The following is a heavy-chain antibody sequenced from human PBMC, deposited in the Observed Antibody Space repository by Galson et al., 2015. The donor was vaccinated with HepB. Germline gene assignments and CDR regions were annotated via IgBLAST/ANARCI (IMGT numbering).Heavy chain of an antibody. D-gene: IGHD3-10*01. CDR2: ISGSGTYI. J-gene: IGHJ3*02. CDR3: ARESVRSGALDI. V-gene: IGHV3-21*06. Sequence: SLRLSCAASRFTFSNYAIHRVRQAPGRGLEWVSSISGSGTYIDYADSVKGRFTISRDNAKSSLYLQMNNLRAEDTSVYYCARESVRSGALDIWGQGTMVTVSS. CDR1: RFTFSNYA.